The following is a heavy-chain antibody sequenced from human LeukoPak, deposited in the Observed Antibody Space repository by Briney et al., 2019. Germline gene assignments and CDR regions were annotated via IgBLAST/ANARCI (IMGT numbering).Heavy chain of an antibody. CDR3: AKDRDQGIVATITDYFDY. CDR1: GFTFSSYA. J-gene: IGHJ4*02. CDR2: ISGSGGST. Sequence: GGSLRLSCAASGFTFSSYAMSWVRQAPGKGLKWVSAISGSGGSTYYADSVKGRFTISRDNSKNTLYLQMNSLRAEDTAVYYCAKDRDQGIVATITDYFDYWGQGTLVTVSS. D-gene: IGHD5-12*01. V-gene: IGHV3-23*01.